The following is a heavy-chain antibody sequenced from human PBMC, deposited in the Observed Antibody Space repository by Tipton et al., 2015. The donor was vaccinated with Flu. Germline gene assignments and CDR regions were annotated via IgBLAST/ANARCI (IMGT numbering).Heavy chain of an antibody. Sequence: SLRLSCAASGFTFSGSAMHWVRQASGKGLEWVGRIGTKANTYATAYAASVKGRFTISRDDSKNTAFLQMNSLKTEDTAVYYCTANVVVVTAAYPDYWGQGILVTVSS. CDR2: IGTKANTYAT. D-gene: IGHD2-21*02. V-gene: IGHV3-73*01. CDR1: GFTFSGSA. CDR3: TANVVVVTAAYPDY. J-gene: IGHJ4*02.